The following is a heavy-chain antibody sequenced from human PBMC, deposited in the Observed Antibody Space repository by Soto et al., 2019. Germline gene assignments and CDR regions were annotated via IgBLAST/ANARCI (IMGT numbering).Heavy chain of an antibody. CDR3: ARHYYGSGSYYYYYGMDV. J-gene: IGHJ6*02. D-gene: IGHD3-10*01. V-gene: IGHV5-51*01. CDR1: GYSFTSYW. CDR2: IYPGDSDT. Sequence: GESLKISCKGSGYSFTSYWIAWVRQVPGKGLELMGVIYPGDSDTRYSPSFQGQVTISADKSISTAYLQWSSLKASDTAMYYCARHYYGSGSYYYYYGMDVWGQGTTVTVSS.